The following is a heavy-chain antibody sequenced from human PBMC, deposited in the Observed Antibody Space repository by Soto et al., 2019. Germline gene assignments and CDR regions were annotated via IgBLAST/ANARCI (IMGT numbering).Heavy chain of an antibody. J-gene: IGHJ6*02. CDR2: IKQDGSEE. Sequence: PGGPLRLSCAASGFTFSSYWMTWVRQAPEKGLEWVANIKQDGSEEYYVDSVKGRFTVSRDNAKNSLYLQMNSLRAEDTAVYYCARDSGYDYPYYYYGMDVWGQGTTVTVSS. CDR3: ARDSGYDYPYYYYGMDV. D-gene: IGHD5-12*01. V-gene: IGHV3-7*01. CDR1: GFTFSSYW.